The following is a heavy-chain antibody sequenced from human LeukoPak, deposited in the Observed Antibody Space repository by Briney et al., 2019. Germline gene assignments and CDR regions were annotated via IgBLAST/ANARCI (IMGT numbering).Heavy chain of an antibody. CDR1: GGTFSSSV. V-gene: IGHV1-69*05. CDR3: ARGGGGSAPFDY. J-gene: IGHJ4*02. CDR2: IIPMFGTG. Sequence: ASVKVSCKASGGTFSSSVMSWVRQAPGQGLEWMGGIIPMFGTGSYAQKFQGRVTITTDESTSTAYMELSSLRSEDTAVYYGARGGGGSAPFDYWGQGTLVTVSS. D-gene: IGHD3-16*01.